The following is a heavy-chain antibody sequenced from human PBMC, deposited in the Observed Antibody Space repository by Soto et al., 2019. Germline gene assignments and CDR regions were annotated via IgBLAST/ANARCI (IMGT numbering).Heavy chain of an antibody. CDR1: GYTFTSYY. CDR3: ARGSGYLFDY. Sequence: GGSLRLSCAASGYTFTSYYMHWVRQAPGQGLEWMGIINPSGGSTSYAQKFQGRVTMTRDTSTSTVYMELSSLRSEDTAVYYCARGSGYLFDYWGQGTLVTVSS. D-gene: IGHD3-22*01. V-gene: IGHV1-46*01. J-gene: IGHJ4*02. CDR2: INPSGGST.